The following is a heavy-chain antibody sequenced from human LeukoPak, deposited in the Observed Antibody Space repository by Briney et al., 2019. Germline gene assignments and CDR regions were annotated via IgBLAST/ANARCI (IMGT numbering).Heavy chain of an antibody. D-gene: IGHD2-15*01. CDR2: VGSSGTST. Sequence: GGSLRLSCAASGFIFSSYGMTWVRQAPGKGLEWVSTVGSSGTSTYYADSVKGRFTISRDNSNNTLYLQMNSLRAEDTAVYYCAKDRSSGGSCYNFWGQGTLVTVSS. V-gene: IGHV3-23*01. CDR3: AKDRSSGGSCYNF. J-gene: IGHJ4*02. CDR1: GFIFSSYG.